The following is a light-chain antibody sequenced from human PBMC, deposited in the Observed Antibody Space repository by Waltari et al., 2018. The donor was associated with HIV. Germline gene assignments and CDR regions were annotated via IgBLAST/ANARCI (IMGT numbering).Light chain of an antibody. Sequence: DIVMTQSPDSLVVSLGERATIHCKSRQSVLYSSNNKNYLAWYQQKPGQPPKLLIYWASTRESGVPDRFSGSGSGTDFTLTISSLQAEDVAVYYCQQYYSTPYTFGQGTKLEIK. CDR3: QQYYSTPYT. V-gene: IGKV4-1*01. CDR2: WAS. J-gene: IGKJ2*01. CDR1: QSVLYSSNNKNY.